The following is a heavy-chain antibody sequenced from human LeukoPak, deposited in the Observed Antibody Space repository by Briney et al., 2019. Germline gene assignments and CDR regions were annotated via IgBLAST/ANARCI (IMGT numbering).Heavy chain of an antibody. Sequence: GGSLRLSCAASGFIFSSYAMQWVRQAPGKGLEWVAVISNDGSGKYYVDSVKGRFTISRDNSKNTLYLQMNSLRAGDTAVYYCAKDGGVAVAGTFDYWGQGTLVTVSS. CDR1: GFIFSSYA. V-gene: IGHV3-30-3*01. CDR2: ISNDGSGK. CDR3: AKDGGVAVAGTFDY. J-gene: IGHJ4*02. D-gene: IGHD6-19*01.